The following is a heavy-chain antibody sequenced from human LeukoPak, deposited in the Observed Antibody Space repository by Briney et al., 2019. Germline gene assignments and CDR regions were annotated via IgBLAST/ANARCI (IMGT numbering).Heavy chain of an antibody. V-gene: IGHV1-8*01. CDR1: GYTFTSYD. CDR3: ARGAHYDFWSGYPFDY. J-gene: IGHJ4*02. Sequence: ASVKVSCKASGYTFTSYDINWVRQATGQGLEWMGWMNPNSGNTGYAQKFQGRVTMTRNTSISTAYMELSSLRSEDTAVYYCARGAHYDFWSGYPFDYWGQGTLVTVSS. D-gene: IGHD3-3*01. CDR2: MNPNSGNT.